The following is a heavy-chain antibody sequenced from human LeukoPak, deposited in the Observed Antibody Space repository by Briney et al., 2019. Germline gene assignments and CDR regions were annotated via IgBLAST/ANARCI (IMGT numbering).Heavy chain of an antibody. D-gene: IGHD5-18*01. Sequence: GASVKVSCKVSGGTFNNFALSWVRQAPGQGLEWMGGIIPIFGTANYAQKFQGRVTITADESTSTAYMELSSLRSEDTAVYYCARDNGYSYGYIYYFDYWGQGTLVTVSS. J-gene: IGHJ4*02. V-gene: IGHV1-69*13. CDR1: GGTFNNFA. CDR3: ARDNGYSYGYIYYFDY. CDR2: IIPIFGTA.